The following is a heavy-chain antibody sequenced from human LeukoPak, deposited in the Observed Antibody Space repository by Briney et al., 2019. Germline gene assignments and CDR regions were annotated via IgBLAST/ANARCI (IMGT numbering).Heavy chain of an antibody. Sequence: SQTLSLTCTVSGGSISSGGYYWSWIRQPPGKGLEWIGYIYHSGSTYYNPSLKSRVTISVDRSKNQFSLKLSSVTAADTAVYYCARVQVVPAAIRGFDYWGQGTLVTVSS. D-gene: IGHD2-2*02. V-gene: IGHV4-30-2*01. CDR3: ARVQVVPAAIRGFDY. CDR1: GGSISSGGYY. CDR2: IYHSGST. J-gene: IGHJ4*02.